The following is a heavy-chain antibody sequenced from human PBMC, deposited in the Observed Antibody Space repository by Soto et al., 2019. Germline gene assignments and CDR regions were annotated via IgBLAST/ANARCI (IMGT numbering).Heavy chain of an antibody. CDR3: ARGLPGIAAAGLYWFGP. D-gene: IGHD6-13*01. Sequence: SQTLSLTCAISGDSVSSNSAAWNWIRQSPSRGLGWLGRTYYRSKWYNDYAVSVKSRITINPDTSKNQFSLQLNSVTPEDTAVYYCARGLPGIAAAGLYWFGPWGQGTLVTVSS. CDR2: TYYRSKWYN. J-gene: IGHJ5*02. V-gene: IGHV6-1*01. CDR1: GDSVSSNSAA.